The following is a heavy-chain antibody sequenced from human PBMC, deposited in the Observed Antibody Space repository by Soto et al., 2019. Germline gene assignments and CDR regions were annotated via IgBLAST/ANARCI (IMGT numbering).Heavy chain of an antibody. D-gene: IGHD3-9*01. CDR1: GFTFSSYG. J-gene: IGHJ4*02. CDR2: ISYDGSNK. CDR3: AKEPHYDILTGYGPYFDY. V-gene: IGHV3-30*18. Sequence: QVQLVESGGGVVQPGRSLRLSCAASGFTFSSYGMHWVRQAPGKGLEWVAVISYDGSNKYYADSVKGRFTISRDNSKNTLYLQMNSLRADDTAVYYCAKEPHYDILTGYGPYFDYWGQGTIVTVSS.